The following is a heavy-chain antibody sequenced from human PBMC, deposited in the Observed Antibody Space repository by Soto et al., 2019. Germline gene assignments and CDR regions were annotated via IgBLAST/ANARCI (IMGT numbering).Heavy chain of an antibody. CDR2: IYHSGST. Sequence: PSETLSLTCAVSGGSISSGGYSWSWIRQPPGKGLEWIGYIYHSGSTYYNPSLKSRVTISVDRSKNQFSLKLSSVTAADTAVYYCARDRFGSGAHGWFDPWGQGTLVTVSS. D-gene: IGHD3-10*01. CDR3: ARDRFGSGAHGWFDP. CDR1: GGSISSGGYS. J-gene: IGHJ5*02. V-gene: IGHV4-30-2*01.